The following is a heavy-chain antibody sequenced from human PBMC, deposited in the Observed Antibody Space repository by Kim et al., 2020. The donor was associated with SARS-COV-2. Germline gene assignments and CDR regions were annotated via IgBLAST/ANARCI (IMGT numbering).Heavy chain of an antibody. CDR3: ARDKAIRQSWHGYLDI. CDR2: MFRGNKT. CDR1: GFSVGSDY. V-gene: IGHV3-66*01. D-gene: IGHD5-18*01. Sequence: GGSLRLSCLASGFSVGSDYMAWVRQSPGKGLEWVSVMFRGNKTFYADAMRGRFTISRDISKNTVYLQMNSLRDEDTAVYYCARDKAIRQSWHGYLDIWG. J-gene: IGHJ3*02.